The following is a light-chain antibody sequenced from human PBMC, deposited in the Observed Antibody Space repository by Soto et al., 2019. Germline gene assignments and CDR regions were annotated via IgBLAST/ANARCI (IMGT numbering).Light chain of an antibody. Sequence: QSALTQPPSASGSPGQSVTISCTGTSSDVGTYDYVSWFQQYPGKVPKLIIYEVTKRPSGIPHRFSGSKSGNTASLTVSGLQAEDEADYYCSSFAGVNNLLFGGGTKLTVL. J-gene: IGLJ2*01. CDR2: EVT. V-gene: IGLV2-8*01. CDR3: SSFAGVNNLL. CDR1: SSDVGTYDY.